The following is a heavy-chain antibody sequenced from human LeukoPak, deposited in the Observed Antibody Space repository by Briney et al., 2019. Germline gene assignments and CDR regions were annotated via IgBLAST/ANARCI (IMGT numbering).Heavy chain of an antibody. Sequence: SETLSLTCAVYRGSFSGYYWSWLRQPPGKGREWIGEINHSGSTNYNPSLKSRVTISVDTSKNQFSLKLSSVTAADTAVYYCARHRPNYYGSGSYFYNWFDPWGQGTLVTVSS. V-gene: IGHV4-34*01. CDR3: ARHRPNYYGSGSYFYNWFDP. CDR1: RGSFSGYY. CDR2: INHSGST. D-gene: IGHD3-10*01. J-gene: IGHJ5*02.